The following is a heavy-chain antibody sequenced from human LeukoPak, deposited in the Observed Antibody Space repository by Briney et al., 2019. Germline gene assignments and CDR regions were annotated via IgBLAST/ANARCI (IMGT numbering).Heavy chain of an antibody. D-gene: IGHD4-17*01. J-gene: IGHJ4*02. CDR2: INTDGSTT. Sequence: PGGSLRLSCAASGFTFSSYWMHWVRQAPGKGLVWVSRINTDGSTTTYADSVRARFTISRDNSKNTLYLQVNSLRAEDTALYYCAKEITLTTAYFDYWGQGTLVTVSS. CDR1: GFTFSSYW. V-gene: IGHV3-74*01. CDR3: AKEITLTTAYFDY.